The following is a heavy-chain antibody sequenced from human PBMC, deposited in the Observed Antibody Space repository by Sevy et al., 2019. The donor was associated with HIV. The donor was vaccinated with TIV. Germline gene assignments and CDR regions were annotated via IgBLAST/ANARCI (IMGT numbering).Heavy chain of an antibody. CDR2: ISSSGDTT. D-gene: IGHD3-3*01. CDR1: GFTFRSFE. Sequence: GGSLRLSCAASGFTFRSFEMNWVHQAPGKGLEWVSYISSSGDTTDYTDSVRGRFTISRDNAKKSLYLQMNSLRGEDTAIYYCAKRGGQYDLGMDVWGQGTTVTVSS. CDR3: AKRGGQYDLGMDV. J-gene: IGHJ6*02. V-gene: IGHV3-48*03.